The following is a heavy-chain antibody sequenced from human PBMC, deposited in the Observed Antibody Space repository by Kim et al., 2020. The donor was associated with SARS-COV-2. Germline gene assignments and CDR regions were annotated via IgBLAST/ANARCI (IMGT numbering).Heavy chain of an antibody. CDR1: GFTFRSYT. CDR2: ISSRSSER. CDR3: ARDIRKGLFDY. J-gene: IGHJ4*02. Sequence: GGSLRLSCAASGFTFRSYTMCWVRQAPGKGLEWVSCISSRSSERYYADSLKGRFTISRDNANNSLSVQMNSLTAEDTAVYYCARDIRKGLFDYWGQGIPVTVSS. V-gene: IGHV3-21*01.